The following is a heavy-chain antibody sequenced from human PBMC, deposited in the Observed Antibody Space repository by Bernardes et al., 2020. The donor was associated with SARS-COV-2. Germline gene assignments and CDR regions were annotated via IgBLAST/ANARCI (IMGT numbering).Heavy chain of an antibody. CDR2: INPTNGGT. CDR3: ARGRTARWGNYNLYV. J-gene: IGHJ6*02. CDR1: GYTFSDSY. V-gene: IGHV1-2*02. D-gene: IGHD1-7*01. Sequence: ASVKVSCKASGYTFSDSYIHWVRQAPGQGLAWMGWINPTNGGTNYAANFQGRLFMTTDASISTANMDLRRLTSDDSASYYCARGRTARWGNYNLYVWGQGTTVTVSS.